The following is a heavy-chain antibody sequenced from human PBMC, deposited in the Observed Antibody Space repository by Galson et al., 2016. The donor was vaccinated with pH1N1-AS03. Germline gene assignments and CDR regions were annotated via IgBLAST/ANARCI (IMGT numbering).Heavy chain of an antibody. CDR3: ARRVHGDYVNWFDP. D-gene: IGHD4-17*01. V-gene: IGHV4-39*01. CDR1: GGSISSSSYY. J-gene: IGHJ5*02. CDR2: IYYSGST. Sequence: SETLSLTCTVSGGSISSSSYYWGWIRQPPGKGLEWIGSIYYSGSTYYNPSLKSRVTISVDTSKNQFSLKLSSVTAADTAVYYCARRVHGDYVNWFDPWGQGTLVTVSS.